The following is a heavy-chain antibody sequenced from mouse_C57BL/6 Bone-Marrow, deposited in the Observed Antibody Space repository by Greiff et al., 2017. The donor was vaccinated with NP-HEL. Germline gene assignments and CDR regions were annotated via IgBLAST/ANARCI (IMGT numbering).Heavy chain of an antibody. CDR2: IRNKANNHAT. J-gene: IGHJ2*01. D-gene: IGHD4-1*01. CDR3: TTANWDYFDY. V-gene: IGHV6-6*01. Sequence: EVKLVESGGGLVQPGGSMKLSCAASGFTFSDAWMDWVRQSPEKGLEWVAEIRNKANNHATYYAESVKGRFTISRDDSKSSVYLQINSLRAEDTGIYYCTTANWDYFDYWGQGTTLTVSS. CDR1: GFTFSDAW.